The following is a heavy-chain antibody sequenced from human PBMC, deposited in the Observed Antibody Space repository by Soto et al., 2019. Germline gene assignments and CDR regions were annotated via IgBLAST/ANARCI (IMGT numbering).Heavy chain of an antibody. CDR2: IYHSGST. CDR1: GGSISSGGYS. D-gene: IGHD3-10*01. CDR3: ASMVRGVYYFDY. Sequence: KTSETLSLTCAVSGGSISSGGYSWSWIRQPPGKGLEWIGYIYHSGSTYYNPSLKSRVTISVDRSKNQFSLKLSSVTAADTAVYYCASMVRGVYYFDYWGQGTLVTVSS. J-gene: IGHJ4*02. V-gene: IGHV4-30-2*01.